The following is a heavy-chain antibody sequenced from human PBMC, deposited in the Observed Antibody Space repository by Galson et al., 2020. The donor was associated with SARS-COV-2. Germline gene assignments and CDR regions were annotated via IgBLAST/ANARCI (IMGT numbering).Heavy chain of an antibody. J-gene: IGHJ4*02. CDR1: GGSISSYY. CDR3: ARAHWGSEQLFDY. V-gene: IGHV4-59*01. CDR2: IYYSGST. Sequence: SETLSLTCTVSGGSISSYYWSWIRQPPGKGLEWIGYIYYSGSTNYNPSLKSRVTISVDTSKNQFSLKLSSVTAADTAVYYCARAHWGSEQLFDYWGQGTLVTVSS. D-gene: IGHD7-27*01.